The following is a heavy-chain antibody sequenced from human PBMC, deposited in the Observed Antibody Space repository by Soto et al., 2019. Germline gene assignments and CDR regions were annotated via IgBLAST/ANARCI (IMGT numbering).Heavy chain of an antibody. CDR2: ISVYNGNT. J-gene: IGHJ4*02. V-gene: IGHV1-18*01. CDR3: ARSGSSWNLREFDY. Sequence: QVQLVQSGAELKKPGASVKVSCKASDYTFTSYGIIWVRQAPGQGLEWIGWISVYNGNTNYAQKFRGRVTMTTDISTTTAYMEMRSLRSDDTAVYYCARSGSSWNLREFDYWGQGTLVTVSS. CDR1: DYTFTSYG. D-gene: IGHD6-13*01.